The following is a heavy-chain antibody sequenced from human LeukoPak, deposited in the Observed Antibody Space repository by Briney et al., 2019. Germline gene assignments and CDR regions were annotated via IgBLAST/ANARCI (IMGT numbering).Heavy chain of an antibody. J-gene: IGHJ4*02. D-gene: IGHD6-19*01. CDR2: ISSSGSTI. Sequence: GGSLRLSCAAFGFTFSDYYMSWIRQAPGKGLEWVSYISSSGSTIYYADSVKGRFTISRDNAKNSLYLQMNSLRAEDTAVYYCASRLYSSGSFDYWGQGTLVTVSS. CDR1: GFTFSDYY. V-gene: IGHV3-11*04. CDR3: ASRLYSSGSFDY.